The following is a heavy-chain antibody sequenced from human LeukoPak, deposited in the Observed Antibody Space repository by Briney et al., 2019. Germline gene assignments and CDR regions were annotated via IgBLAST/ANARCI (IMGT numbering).Heavy chain of an antibody. D-gene: IGHD6-13*01. CDR3: AKPRSGSWYYFDY. J-gene: IGHJ4*02. CDR2: ISSSGSAI. V-gene: IGHV3-11*01. CDR1: GFTFTDYN. Sequence: GGSLRLSCAASGFTFTDYNMNWIRQAPGKGPEWISYISSSGSAIYYADSVKGRFTISRDSAKSSLFLQMDSLRAEDTAVYYCAKPRSGSWYYFDYWGQGTLVTVSS.